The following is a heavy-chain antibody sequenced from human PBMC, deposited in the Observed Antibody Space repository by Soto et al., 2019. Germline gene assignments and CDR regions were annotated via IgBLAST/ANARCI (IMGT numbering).Heavy chain of an antibody. D-gene: IGHD6-19*01. Sequence: QVQLVQSGAEVKKPGASVKVSCKASGYTFTSYGISWVRQAPGQGLEWMGWISAYNGNTNYAQKLQGRVTMTTDTSSSAAYLGLRSMRSGKKAVYYCARRGADSSGHIHIKYCYGMDVWGKGTTVTVSS. CDR1: GYTFTSYG. V-gene: IGHV1-18*01. J-gene: IGHJ6*04. CDR3: ARRGADSSGHIHIKYCYGMDV. CDR2: ISAYNGNT.